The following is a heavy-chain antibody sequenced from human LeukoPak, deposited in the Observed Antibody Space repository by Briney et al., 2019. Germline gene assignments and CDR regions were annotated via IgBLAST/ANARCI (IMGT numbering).Heavy chain of an antibody. J-gene: IGHJ6*03. CDR2: ISSSSSYI. D-gene: IGHD2-2*01. CDR1: GFTFSSYS. V-gene: IGHV3-21*01. Sequence: GGSLRLSYAASGFTFSSYSMNWVRQAPGKGLEWVSSISSSSSYIYYADSVKGRFTISRDNAKNSLYLQMNSLRAEDTAVYYCARRDIVVVPAAIRYYYYYMYVWGKGTTVTVSS. CDR3: ARRDIVVVPAAIRYYYYYMYV.